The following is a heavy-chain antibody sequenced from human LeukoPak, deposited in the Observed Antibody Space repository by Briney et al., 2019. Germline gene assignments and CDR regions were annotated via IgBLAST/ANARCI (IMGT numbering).Heavy chain of an antibody. Sequence: GGSLRLSCAASGFTFSSYWMSWVRQAPGKGLEWVANIKQDGSEKYYVDSVKGRFTISRDNAKNSLYLQMNSLRAEDTAVYYYAREGGIAVALDAFDIWGQGTMVTVSS. V-gene: IGHV3-7*01. D-gene: IGHD6-19*01. CDR3: AREGGIAVALDAFDI. CDR1: GFTFSSYW. CDR2: IKQDGSEK. J-gene: IGHJ3*02.